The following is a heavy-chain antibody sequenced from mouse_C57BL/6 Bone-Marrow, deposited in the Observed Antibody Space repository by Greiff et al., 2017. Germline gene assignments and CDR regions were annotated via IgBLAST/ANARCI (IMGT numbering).Heavy chain of an antibody. D-gene: IGHD1-1*01. J-gene: IGHJ1*03. CDR1: GYTFTSYW. V-gene: IGHV1-64*01. CDR2: IHPNSGST. Sequence: VQLVESGAELVKPGASVKLSCKASGYTFTSYWMHWVKQRPGQGLEWIGMIHPNSGSTNYNEKFKSKATLTVDKSSSTAYMQLSSLTSEDSAVYYCAREYYGIHWYFDVWGTGTTVTVSS. CDR3: AREYYGIHWYFDV.